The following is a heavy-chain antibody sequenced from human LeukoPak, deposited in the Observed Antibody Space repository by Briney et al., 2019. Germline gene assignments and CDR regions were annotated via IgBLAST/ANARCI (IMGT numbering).Heavy chain of an antibody. Sequence: GGSLRLSCAASGFTFSSYWMSWVRQAPGKGLEWVANIKQDGSEKYYVDSVKGRFTISRDNAKNSLYLQMNSLRAEDTAVYYCARLRIQLWAQTAFDYWGQGTLVTVSS. CDR2: IKQDGSEK. D-gene: IGHD5-18*01. CDR1: GFTFSSYW. J-gene: IGHJ4*02. CDR3: ARLRIQLWAQTAFDY. V-gene: IGHV3-7*01.